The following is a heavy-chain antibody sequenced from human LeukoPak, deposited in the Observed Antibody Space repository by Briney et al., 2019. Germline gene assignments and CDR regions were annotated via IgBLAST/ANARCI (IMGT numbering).Heavy chain of an antibody. CDR3: ARRTNFTVVSFDY. D-gene: IGHD4-23*01. CDR1: GYSFSSYW. Sequence: LGESLKFSCKGSGYSFSSYWIGWVRQMPGKGLEWMGIIYPDDSDTRYSPSFQGQVTISADTSISTAYLQGSSLKASDTAMYYCARRTNFTVVSFDYWGQGTLVTVSS. CDR2: IYPDDSDT. J-gene: IGHJ4*02. V-gene: IGHV5-51*01.